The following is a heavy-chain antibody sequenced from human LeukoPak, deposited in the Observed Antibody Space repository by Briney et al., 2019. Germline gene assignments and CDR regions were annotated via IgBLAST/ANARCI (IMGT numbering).Heavy chain of an antibody. CDR2: IWYDGSNK. J-gene: IGHJ4*02. CDR1: GFTFSSYG. CDR3: ARGPPLRYFDWLLNY. Sequence: GGSLRLSCAASGFTFSSYGMHWVRQAPGKGLGWVAVIWYDGSNKYYADSVKGRFTISRDNSKNTLYLQMNSLRAEDTAVYYCARGPPLRYFDWLLNYWGQGTLVTVSS. V-gene: IGHV3-33*01. D-gene: IGHD3-9*01.